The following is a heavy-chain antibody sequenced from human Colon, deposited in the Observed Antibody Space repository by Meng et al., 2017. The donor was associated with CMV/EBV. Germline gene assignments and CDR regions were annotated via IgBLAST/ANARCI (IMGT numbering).Heavy chain of an antibody. Sequence: SETLFLTCTVSGGSISSYYWSWIRQPPGKGLEWIGYIYYSGSTNYNPSLKSRVTISVDTSKNQFSLKLSSVTAADTAVYYCAREPYSSFFDYWGQGTLVTVSS. V-gene: IGHV4-59*01. D-gene: IGHD6-6*01. CDR2: IYYSGST. J-gene: IGHJ4*02. CDR3: AREPYSSFFDY. CDR1: GGSISSYY.